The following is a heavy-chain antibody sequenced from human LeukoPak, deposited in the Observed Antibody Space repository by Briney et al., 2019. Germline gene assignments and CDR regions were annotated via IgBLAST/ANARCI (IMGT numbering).Heavy chain of an antibody. CDR3: ARKRRGGVIDY. Sequence: GASVKVSCKAFGYTFISYAMNWVRQAPGQGLEWMGWMNPNSGNTGYAQKFQGRVTMTRNTSISTAYMELSCLRSEDTAVYYCARKRRGGVIDYWGQGTLVTVSS. J-gene: IGHJ4*02. CDR1: GYTFISYA. D-gene: IGHD3-16*01. V-gene: IGHV1-8*01. CDR2: MNPNSGNT.